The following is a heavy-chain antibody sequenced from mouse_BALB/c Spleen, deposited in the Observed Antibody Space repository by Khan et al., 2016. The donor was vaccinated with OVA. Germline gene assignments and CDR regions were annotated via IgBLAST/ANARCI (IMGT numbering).Heavy chain of an antibody. CDR1: GFSLTNYG. J-gene: IGHJ4*01. V-gene: IGHV2-9*02. CDR2: IWAGGST. CDR3: VRETAYYGNYEAMDY. Sequence: QVQLKESGPGLVAPSQSLSITCSVSGFSLTNYGVHWVRQPPGKGPEWLGIIWAGGSTNYNSALMSRVSIRKDNAKSQVFLKMNSRQTDDTAIYYCVRETAYYGNYEAMDYWGQGTSVTVSS. D-gene: IGHD2-10*01.